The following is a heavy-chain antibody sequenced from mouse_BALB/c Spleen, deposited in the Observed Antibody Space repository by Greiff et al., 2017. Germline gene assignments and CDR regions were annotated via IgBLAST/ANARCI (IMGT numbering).Heavy chain of an antibody. CDR3: ARGGLRPLYYAMDY. Sequence: QVQLQQSGPGLVQPSQSLSITCTVSGFSLTSYGVHWVRQSPGKGLEWLGVIWSGGSTDYNAAFISRLSISKDNSKSQVFFKMNSLQANDTAIYYCARGGLRPLYYAMDYWGQGTSVTVSS. J-gene: IGHJ4*01. V-gene: IGHV2-2*02. D-gene: IGHD3-1*01. CDR2: IWSGGST. CDR1: GFSLTSYG.